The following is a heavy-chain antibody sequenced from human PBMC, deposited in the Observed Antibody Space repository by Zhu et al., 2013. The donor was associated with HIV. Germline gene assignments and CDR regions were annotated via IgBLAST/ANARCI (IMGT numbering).Heavy chain of an antibody. CDR3: AGEYCSSTSCYDAGETYYYYYGMDV. CDR2: ISSSGSTI. Sequence: EVQLVESGGGLVQPGGSLRLSCAASGFTFNSYEMNWVRQAPGKGLEWVSYISSSGSTIYYADSVKGRFTISRDNAKNSLYLQMNSLRAEDTAVYYCAGEYCSSTSCYDAGETYYYYYGMDVWGQGTTVTVSS. CDR1: GFTFNSYE. D-gene: IGHD2-2*01. J-gene: IGHJ6*02. V-gene: IGHV3-48*03.